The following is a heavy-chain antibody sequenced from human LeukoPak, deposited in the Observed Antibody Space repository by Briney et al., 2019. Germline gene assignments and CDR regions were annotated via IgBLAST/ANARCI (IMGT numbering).Heavy chain of an antibody. V-gene: IGHV4-34*01. D-gene: IGHD1-14*01. CDR1: GGSFSGYY. J-gene: IGHJ4*02. Sequence: SETLSLTCAVYGGSFSGYYWSWIRQPPGKGLEWIGEINHSGSTNYNPSLKSRVTISVDTSKNQFSLKLSSVTAAGTAVYYCARGRNVGSLFGGVDYWGQGTLVTVSS. CDR2: INHSGST. CDR3: ARGRNVGSLFGGVDY.